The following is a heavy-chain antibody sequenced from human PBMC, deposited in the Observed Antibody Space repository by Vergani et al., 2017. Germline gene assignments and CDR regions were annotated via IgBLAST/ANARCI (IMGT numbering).Heavy chain of an antibody. CDR2: ISYDGSNK. V-gene: IGHV3-30*18. Sequence: QVQLVESGGGVVQPGRSLRLSCAASGFTFSSYGLHWVRQAPGKGLEWVAVISYDGSNKYYADSVKGRFTISRDNSKNTLYLQMNSLRAEDTAVYYCAKDGGVDFGGYSGGSYFDYWGQGTLVTVSS. CDR1: GFTFSSYG. CDR3: AKDGGVDFGGYSGGSYFDY. D-gene: IGHD1-26*01. J-gene: IGHJ4*02.